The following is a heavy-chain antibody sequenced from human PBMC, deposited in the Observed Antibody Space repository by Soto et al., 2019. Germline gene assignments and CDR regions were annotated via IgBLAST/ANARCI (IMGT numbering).Heavy chain of an antibody. V-gene: IGHV1-18*01. CDR2: ISSYNGDT. Sequence: ASVKVSCKASGYTFTRSGISWVRQAPGQGPEWMGWISSYNGDTNYAQTFQGRVTMTTDTSTSTAYMELRSLRSEDTAVYYCARDYTAMANWLDPWGQGTLVTVSS. CDR1: GYTFTRSG. D-gene: IGHD5-18*01. J-gene: IGHJ5*02. CDR3: ARDYTAMANWLDP.